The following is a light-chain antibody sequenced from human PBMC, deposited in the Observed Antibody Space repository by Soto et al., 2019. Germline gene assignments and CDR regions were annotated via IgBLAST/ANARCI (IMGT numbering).Light chain of an antibody. Sequence: QLVLTQSPSASASLGASVKLTCTLSSGHSNYAIAWHQQQPEKGPRYLMKLKSDGSHSKGDAIPDRFSGSSSGAERYLTISSLQSDDEADYYCQTWGTGIVVFGGGTKLTVL. J-gene: IGLJ2*01. CDR2: LKSDGSH. CDR3: QTWGTGIVV. CDR1: SGHSNYA. V-gene: IGLV4-69*01.